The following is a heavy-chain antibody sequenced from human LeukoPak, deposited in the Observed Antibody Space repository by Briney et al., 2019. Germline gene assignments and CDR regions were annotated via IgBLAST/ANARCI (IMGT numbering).Heavy chain of an antibody. D-gene: IGHD3-22*01. CDR1: GFTFSSYA. Sequence: GGSLRLSCAASGFTFSSYAMSWVRQAPGKGLEWVSSITGSGGSTYYADSVKGRFTISRDNSKNTLYVQVNSLGTEDTAAYYCAKGSYYDSSGSFYFDYWGQGTLVTVSS. CDR3: AKGSYYDSSGSFYFDY. CDR2: ITGSGGST. J-gene: IGHJ4*02. V-gene: IGHV3-23*01.